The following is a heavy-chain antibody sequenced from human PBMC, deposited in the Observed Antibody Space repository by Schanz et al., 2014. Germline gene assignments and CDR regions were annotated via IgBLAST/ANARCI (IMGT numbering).Heavy chain of an antibody. J-gene: IGHJ4*02. V-gene: IGHV3-11*01. Sequence: QVQLVDSGGGLVKPGGSLRLSCAASGFTFSDYYMTWIRQAPGKELEWVSDISDSGDSTHYADSVKGRITSSRDNAKSSLFLQMDRHSAEVTAVCYCTKVAPAAAYLDSWGLGTLVTVSS. D-gene: IGHD6-13*01. CDR1: GFTFSDYY. CDR3: TKVAPAAAYLDS. CDR2: ISDSGDST.